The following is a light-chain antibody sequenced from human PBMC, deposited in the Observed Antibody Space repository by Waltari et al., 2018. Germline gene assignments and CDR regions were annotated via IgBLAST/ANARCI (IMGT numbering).Light chain of an antibody. CDR3: SSYISSDTLEL. CDR1: SSEIGTYNY. J-gene: IGLJ2*01. V-gene: IGLV2-14*03. CDR2: DVS. Sequence: HSALTQPASVSGSPGQSITISCPGSSSEIGTYNYVPWYQQHPGKAPKLMIFDVSNRPSGVSNRFSGSKSGNTASLTISGLQAEDEADYYCSSYISSDTLELFGGGTSLTVL.